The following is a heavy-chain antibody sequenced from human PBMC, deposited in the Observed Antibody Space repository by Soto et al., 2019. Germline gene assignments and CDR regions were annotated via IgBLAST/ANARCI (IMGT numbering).Heavy chain of an antibody. J-gene: IGHJ4*02. CDR2: ISYDGSNK. CDR3: ARGGEMITFGGVIVSFYFDY. V-gene: IGHV3-30-3*01. CDR1: GFTFSSYA. Sequence: QVQLVESGGGVVQPGRSLRLSCAASGFTFSSYAMHWVRQAPGKGLEWVAVISYDGSNKYYADSVKGRFTISRDNSKNTLYLQMNSLRAEDTAVYYCARGGEMITFGGVIVSFYFDYWGQGTLVTVSS. D-gene: IGHD3-16*02.